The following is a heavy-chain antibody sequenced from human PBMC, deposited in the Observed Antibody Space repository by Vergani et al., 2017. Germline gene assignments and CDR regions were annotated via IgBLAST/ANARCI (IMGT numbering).Heavy chain of an antibody. V-gene: IGHV3-33*08. CDR2: IWHDGSNE. CDR3: ARDKSKRAPAVMGTYYYYMDV. Sequence: QAQLVESGGGAVQPGRSLRLSCEASGFTFGSYGMHWVRQAPGKGLEWVAGIWHDGSNEKYVDSVQGRFTISRDNSKNTLYLEMESLRVEDTAVYFCARDKSKRAPAVMGTYYYYMDVWGKGTKVTVSS. CDR1: GFTFGSYG. D-gene: IGHD3-16*01. J-gene: IGHJ6*03.